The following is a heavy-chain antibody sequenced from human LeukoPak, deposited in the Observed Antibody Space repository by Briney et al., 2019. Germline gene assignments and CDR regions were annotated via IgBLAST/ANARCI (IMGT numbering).Heavy chain of an antibody. CDR1: GFTFSNAW. CDR2: ISTSGSII. V-gene: IGHV3-11*01. J-gene: IGHJ3*02. CDR3: ARAGLANALDI. Sequence: GGSLRLSCAASGFTFSNAWMSWVRQAPGKGLEWVSYISTSGSIIYHADSVKGRFTISRDNAKNSLYLQMNSLRVEDTAVYYCARAGLANALDIWGQGTMVTVSS.